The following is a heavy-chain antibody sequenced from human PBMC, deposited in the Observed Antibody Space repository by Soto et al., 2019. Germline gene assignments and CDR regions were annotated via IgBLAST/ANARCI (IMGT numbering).Heavy chain of an antibody. D-gene: IGHD3-22*01. CDR2: INPSGGST. CDR1: GYTFTSYY. Sequence: GASVKVSCKASGYTFTSYYMHWVRQAPGQGLEWMGIINPSGGSTSYAQKFQGRVTMTRDTSTSTVYMELSSLRSEDTAVYYCARGVLNTYGITMIMPFNYFDYWGQGTLVTVSS. V-gene: IGHV1-46*03. CDR3: ARGVLNTYGITMIMPFNYFDY. J-gene: IGHJ4*02.